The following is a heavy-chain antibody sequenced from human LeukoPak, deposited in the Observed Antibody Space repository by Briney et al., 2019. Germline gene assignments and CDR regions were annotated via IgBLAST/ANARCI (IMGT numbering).Heavy chain of an antibody. CDR3: ARAIGYSSWRYTYYYYYMDV. Sequence: PGGSLRLSCAASGFGFSSYWMTWVRQAPGKGLEWVANIKQDGTEKYSVDSVKGRFTISRDNAKNSLYLQMNSVRAEDTAVYYCARAIGYSSWRYTYYYYYMDVWGKGTTVTVSS. V-gene: IGHV3-7*01. CDR1: GFGFSSYW. D-gene: IGHD6-13*01. J-gene: IGHJ6*03. CDR2: IKQDGTEK.